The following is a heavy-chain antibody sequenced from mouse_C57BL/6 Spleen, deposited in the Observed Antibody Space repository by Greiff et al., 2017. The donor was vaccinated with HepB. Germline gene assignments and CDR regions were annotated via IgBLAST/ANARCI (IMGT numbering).Heavy chain of an antibody. CDR3: ARHDYDEFAY. J-gene: IGHJ3*01. Sequence: QVQLQQSGAELARPGASVKLSCKASGYTFTSYGISWVKQRTGQGLEWIGEIYPRSGNTYYNEKFKGKATLTADKSSSTAYMELRSLTSEDSAVYFCARHDYDEFAYWGQGTLVTVSA. CDR2: IYPRSGNT. V-gene: IGHV1-81*01. D-gene: IGHD2-4*01. CDR1: GYTFTSYG.